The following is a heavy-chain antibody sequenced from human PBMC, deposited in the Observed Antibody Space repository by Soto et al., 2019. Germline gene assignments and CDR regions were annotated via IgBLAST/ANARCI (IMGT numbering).Heavy chain of an antibody. V-gene: IGHV3-30*18. Sequence: GGSLRLSCAASGFTFSSYGMHWVRQAPGKGLEWVAVISYDGSNKYYADSVKGRFTISRDNSKNTLYLQMNSLRAEDTAVYYCANAGTAGLYGDYFLYGMDVWGQGTTVTVSS. CDR1: GFTFSSYG. J-gene: IGHJ6*02. CDR3: ANAGTAGLYGDYFLYGMDV. D-gene: IGHD4-17*01. CDR2: ISYDGSNK.